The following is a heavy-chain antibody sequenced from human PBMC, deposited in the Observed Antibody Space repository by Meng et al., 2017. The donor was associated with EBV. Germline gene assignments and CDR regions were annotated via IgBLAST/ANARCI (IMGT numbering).Heavy chain of an antibody. J-gene: IGHJ4*02. V-gene: IGHV1-18*01. CDR3: ERDGRLYDTPSPFDY. CDR2: ISAYNGNT. CDR1: GYSFTSYG. Sequence: VQVVQSGAEVKKPGASVKVSCKASGYSFTSYGISWVRQAPGQGLEWMGWISAYNGNTNYAQKLQGRVTMTTDTSTSTAYMELRSLRSDDTAVYYCERDGRLYDTPSPFDYWGQGTLVTVSS. D-gene: IGHD3-22*01.